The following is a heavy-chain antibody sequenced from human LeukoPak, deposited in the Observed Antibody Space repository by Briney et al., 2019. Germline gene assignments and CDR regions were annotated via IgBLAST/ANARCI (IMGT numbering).Heavy chain of an antibody. Sequence: ASVKVSCKASGYTFTGYYMHWVRQAPGQGLEWMGWINPNSGGTNYAQKFQGRVTMTRDTSISTAYMELSRLRSDDTAVYYCAREHSSSADDYFDYWGQGTLVTVSS. V-gene: IGHV1-2*02. CDR2: INPNSGGT. CDR1: GYTFTGYY. CDR3: AREHSSSADDYFDY. J-gene: IGHJ4*02. D-gene: IGHD6-6*01.